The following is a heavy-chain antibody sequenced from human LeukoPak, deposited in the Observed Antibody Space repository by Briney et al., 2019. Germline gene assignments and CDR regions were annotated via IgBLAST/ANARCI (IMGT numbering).Heavy chain of an antibody. D-gene: IGHD3-10*01. CDR3: ARNTNHFGSGNSFDY. V-gene: IGHV1-2*02. J-gene: IGHJ4*02. Sequence: ASVKVSCKASGYTFTGYHMHWVRQAPGQGLEWMGWINPNTGDTNYAQKFRGRVTMTRDTSIDTAYMELSRLKTDDTAVYYCARNTNHFGSGNSFDYWGQGTLVTVSS. CDR1: GYTFTGYH. CDR2: INPNTGDT.